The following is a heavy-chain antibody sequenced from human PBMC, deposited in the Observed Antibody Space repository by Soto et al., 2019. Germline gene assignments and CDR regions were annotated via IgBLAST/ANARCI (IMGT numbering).Heavy chain of an antibody. Sequence: LSLTCPVSGGSISGTTYYWGWIRQPPGKGLEWISYISGNGEVIQYAASARGRFTISRDNAENSVYLEMESLRDEDTALYYCARDVDADFRTDFDYWGRGTLVTVSS. CDR1: GGSISGTTYY. J-gene: IGHJ4*02. D-gene: IGHD4-17*01. CDR2: ISGNGEVI. V-gene: IGHV3-11*01. CDR3: ARDVDADFRTDFDY.